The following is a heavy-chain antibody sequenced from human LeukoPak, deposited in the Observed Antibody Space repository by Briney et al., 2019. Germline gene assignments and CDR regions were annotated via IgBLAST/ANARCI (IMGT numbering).Heavy chain of an antibody. CDR1: GDSISSSSYF. D-gene: IGHD3-10*01. Sequence: SETLSLTCTVSGDSISSSSYFWGWIRQSPGRGLEWIGSISYGGDSYYNPSLKSRVTISLDTSKSQFSLRLSSVTAADTAVYYCARHPYYYGSGSYYKRHPTPFDYWGQGTLVTVSS. CDR2: ISYGGDS. CDR3: ARHPYYYGSGSYYKRHPTPFDY. J-gene: IGHJ4*02. V-gene: IGHV4-39*01.